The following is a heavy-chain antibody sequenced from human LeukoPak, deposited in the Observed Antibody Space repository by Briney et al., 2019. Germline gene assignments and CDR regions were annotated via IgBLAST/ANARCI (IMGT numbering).Heavy chain of an antibody. CDR1: GFTFGDYA. V-gene: IGHV3-20*04. D-gene: IGHD7-27*01. Sequence: GGSLRLSCTASGFTFGDYAMSWVRQAPGEGLLWVSRINRDGRSAGYADFVKGRSTISRDNAKDSLYLQMNSLRDDDTALYYCARESFWGSSGKGFDSWGQGTLVTVSS. CDR3: ARESFWGSSGKGFDS. CDR2: INRDGRSA. J-gene: IGHJ4*02.